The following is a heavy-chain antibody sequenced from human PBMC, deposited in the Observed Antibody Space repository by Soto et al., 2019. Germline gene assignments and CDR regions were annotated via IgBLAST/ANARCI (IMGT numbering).Heavy chain of an antibody. J-gene: IGHJ6*02. CDR2: ISYDGSYK. CDR3: AKDEGGFYYGSGPYGMDV. CDR1: GFTFSSYG. Sequence: QVQLVESGGGVVQPGRSLRLSCAASGFTFSSYGIHWVRQAPGKGLEWVVVISYDGSYKYYADSVKGRFTISRDNSKNTLYLQMNSLRAEDTAVYYCAKDEGGFYYGSGPYGMDVWGQGTTVTVSS. D-gene: IGHD3-10*01. V-gene: IGHV3-30*18.